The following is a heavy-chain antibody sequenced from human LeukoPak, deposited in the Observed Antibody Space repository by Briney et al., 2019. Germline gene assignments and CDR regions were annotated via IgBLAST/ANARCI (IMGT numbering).Heavy chain of an antibody. CDR2: ISGSGGST. V-gene: IGHV3-23*01. CDR3: AKIPPPIAAAGRYFDY. D-gene: IGHD6-13*01. J-gene: IGHJ4*02. Sequence: GGSLRLSCAASGFTFSSYAMSWVRQAPGKGLEWVSAISGSGGSTYYADSVKGRFTISRDNSKNTLYLQMNSPRAEDTAVYYCAKIPPPIAAAGRYFDYWGQGTLVTVSS. CDR1: GFTFSSYA.